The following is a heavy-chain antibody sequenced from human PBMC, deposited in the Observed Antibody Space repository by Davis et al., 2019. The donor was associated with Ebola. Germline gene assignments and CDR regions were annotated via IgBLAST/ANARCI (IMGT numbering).Heavy chain of an antibody. J-gene: IGHJ4*02. V-gene: IGHV3-74*01. CDR3: ARGTIVAAGTDY. Sequence: PGGSLRLSCAASGFTFSRYWMHWVRQAPGKGLVYVSRISSDGGITSYADSVKGRFTISRDNAKNTLYLQMNSLRAEDTAVYYCARGTIVAAGTDYWGQGTLVTVSS. D-gene: IGHD6-13*01. CDR1: GFTFSRYW. CDR2: ISSDGGIT.